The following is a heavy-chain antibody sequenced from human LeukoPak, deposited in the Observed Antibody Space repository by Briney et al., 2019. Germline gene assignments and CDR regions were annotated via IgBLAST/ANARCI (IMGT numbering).Heavy chain of an antibody. V-gene: IGHV3-11*01. CDR1: GFAFHSHW. CDR3: ARDPDTTSKVDY. D-gene: IGHD1-1*01. J-gene: IGHJ4*02. CDR2: INSGGSAL. Sequence: GGSLRLSCAASGFAFHSHWMHWIRRAPGKGLEWVAYINSGGSALYYAESVKGRFTISRDNAKNSLFLHMNSLRAEDTAVYYCARDPDTTSKVDYWGQGTLVTVSS.